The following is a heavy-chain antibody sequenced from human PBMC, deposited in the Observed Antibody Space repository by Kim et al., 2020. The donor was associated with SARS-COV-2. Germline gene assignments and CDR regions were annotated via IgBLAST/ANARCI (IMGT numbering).Heavy chain of an antibody. CDR3: ARDYYGSGSYPDAFDI. V-gene: IGHV3-21*01. D-gene: IGHD3-10*01. CDR1: GFTFSSYS. Sequence: GGSLRLSCAASGFTFSSYSMNWVRQAPGKGLEWVSSISSSSSYIYYADSVKGRFTISRDNAKNSLYLQMNSLRAEDTAVYYCARDYYGSGSYPDAFDIWGQGTMVTVSS. J-gene: IGHJ3*02. CDR2: ISSSSSYI.